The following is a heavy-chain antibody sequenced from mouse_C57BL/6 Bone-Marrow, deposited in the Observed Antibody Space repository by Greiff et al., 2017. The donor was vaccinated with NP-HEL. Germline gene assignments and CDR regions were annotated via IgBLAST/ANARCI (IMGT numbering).Heavy chain of an antibody. CDR2: IYPGDGDT. V-gene: IGHV1-82*01. D-gene: IGHD4-1*01. Sequence: VKLQESGPELVKPGASVKISCKASGYAFSSSWMNWVKQRPGKGLEWIGRIYPGDGDTNYNGKFKGKATLTADKSSSTAYMQLSSLTSEDSAVYFGARGVGTGAWFAYWGQGTLVTVSA. J-gene: IGHJ3*01. CDR1: GYAFSSSW. CDR3: ARGVGTGAWFAY.